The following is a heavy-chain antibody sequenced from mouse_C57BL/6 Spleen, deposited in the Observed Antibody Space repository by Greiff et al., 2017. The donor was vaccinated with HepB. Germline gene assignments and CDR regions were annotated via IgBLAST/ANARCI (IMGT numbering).Heavy chain of an antibody. D-gene: IGHD2-1*01. CDR3: ARTGYYGNYFPDY. CDR1: GYTFTSYW. V-gene: IGHV1-50*01. CDR2: IDPSDSYT. Sequence: QVQLQQPGAELVKPGASVKLSCKASGYTFTSYWMQWVKQRPGQGLEWIGEIDPSDSYTNYNQKFKGKATLTVDTSSSTAYMQLSSLTSEDSAVYYCARTGYYGNYFPDYWGQGTTLTVSS. J-gene: IGHJ2*01.